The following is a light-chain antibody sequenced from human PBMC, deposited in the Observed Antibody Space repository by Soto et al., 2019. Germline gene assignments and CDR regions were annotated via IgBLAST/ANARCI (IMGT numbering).Light chain of an antibody. CDR1: QSVSIY. CDR2: GAS. CDR3: HQYNNWPHT. J-gene: IGKJ1*01. Sequence: EIVMTQSPATLSVSPGDRATLSCRASQSVSIYLAWYQQKPGQAPRLLIYGASTRATATPARFSGSGSGTEFTLTISSLQSEDFGVYYCHQYNNWPHTFGQGTKVELK. V-gene: IGKV3-15*01.